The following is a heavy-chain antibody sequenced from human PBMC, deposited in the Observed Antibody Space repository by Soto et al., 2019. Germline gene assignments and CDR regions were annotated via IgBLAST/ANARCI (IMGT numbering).Heavy chain of an antibody. CDR1: GKSLSGYY. V-gene: IGHV4-34*01. J-gene: IGHJ4*02. CDR3: ARHHVRGRTIAGAAEF. D-gene: IGHD1-26*01. CDR2: INHSGNT. Sequence: QVQLQQWGAGLLKPSETLSLTCAVYGKSLSGYYWSWIRQPPGKVLEWIGEINHSGNTNYNPSLKSRVTISVDTSKNQLFLNLSSVTAADTATYYCARHHVRGRTIAGAAEFWGQGTLVTVSS.